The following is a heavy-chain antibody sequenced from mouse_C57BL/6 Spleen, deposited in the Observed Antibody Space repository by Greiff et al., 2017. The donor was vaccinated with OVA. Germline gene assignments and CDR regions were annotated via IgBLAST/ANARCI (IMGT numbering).Heavy chain of an antibody. V-gene: IGHV2-2*01. J-gene: IGHJ2*01. D-gene: IGHD1-1*01. Sequence: VQLQQSGPGLVQPSQSLSITCTVSGFSLTSYGVHWVRQSPGKGLEWLGVIWSGVSTDYNAAFISRLSISKDNSKSHVFFNMNSLHADDTAIYYCARSPYYYGISYRDYWGQGTTLTFSS. CDR3: ARSPYYYGISYRDY. CDR1: GFSLTSYG. CDR2: IWSGVST.